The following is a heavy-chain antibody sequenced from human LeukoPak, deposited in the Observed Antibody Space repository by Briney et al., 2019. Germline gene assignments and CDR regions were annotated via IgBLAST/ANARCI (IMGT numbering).Heavy chain of an antibody. J-gene: IGHJ3*02. CDR2: IPCDGSNK. D-gene: IGHD4-23*01. CDR1: GFTFSSYG. V-gene: IGHV3-30*18. Sequence: GRSLRLSCAASGFTFSSYGMHWVRQAPGKGLEWVAVIPCDGSNKYYADSVKGRFTISRDNSKNTLYLQMNSLRAEDTAVYYCAKDQSRWRGGDAFDIWGQGTMVTVSS. CDR3: AKDQSRWRGGDAFDI.